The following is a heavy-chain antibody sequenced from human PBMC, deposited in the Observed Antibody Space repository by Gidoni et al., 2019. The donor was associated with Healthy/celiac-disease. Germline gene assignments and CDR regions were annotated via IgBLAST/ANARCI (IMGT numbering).Heavy chain of an antibody. CDR1: GGSISSGSYY. V-gene: IGHV4-61*02. CDR2: IYTSGSP. Sequence: QVQLQESGPGLVKPSQTLSLTCTVSGGSISSGSYYWSWIRQPAGKGLEWIGRIYTSGSPNYNPSLKSRVTISVDTSKNQFSLKLSSVTAADTAVYYCASIAAAFIGDYYYYGMDVWGQGTTVTVSS. D-gene: IGHD6-13*01. J-gene: IGHJ6*02. CDR3: ASIAAAFIGDYYYYGMDV.